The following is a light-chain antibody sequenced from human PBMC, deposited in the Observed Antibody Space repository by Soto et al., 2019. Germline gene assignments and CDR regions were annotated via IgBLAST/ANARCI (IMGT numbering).Light chain of an antibody. V-gene: IGKV1-5*03. J-gene: IGKJ1*01. CDR3: QQHASYSPT. Sequence: DIQMTQSPSTLSASVGDRVTITCRASQSISSYLACYQQKPGKDPKLLIYQASSLESGVPSRFSGSASGTEFTLSITSLQPDDFATSYCQQHASYSPTFGQGTKVEIK. CDR2: QAS. CDR1: QSISSY.